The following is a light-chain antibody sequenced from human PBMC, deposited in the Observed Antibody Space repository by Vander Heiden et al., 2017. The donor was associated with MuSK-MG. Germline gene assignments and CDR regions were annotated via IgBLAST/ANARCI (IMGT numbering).Light chain of an antibody. CDR1: QSVLYSSNNKNY. J-gene: IGKJ2*01. V-gene: IGKV4-1*01. CDR2: WAS. CDR3: QQDDSTPYT. Sequence: DIVMTQAPDSLDVSLGERATINCKSSQSVLYSSNNKNYLAWYQQKPGQPPKLLIYWASTRESGVPDRFSGCGSGTDFTLTISSLLAEDVPVYYCQQDDSTPYTFGQGTKLEIK.